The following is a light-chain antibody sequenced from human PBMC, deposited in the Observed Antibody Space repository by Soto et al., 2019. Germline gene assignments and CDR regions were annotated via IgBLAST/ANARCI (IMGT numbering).Light chain of an antibody. CDR3: QQTLHFPHT. CDR2: AAS. V-gene: IGKV1-39*01. Sequence: DIQMTQSPSSLSASLGDRVIITFLASQSVITYLNWYQQKVGKAPKVLIFAASNLQSGVPSRFSGSGSGTGFTLTISSLQPEDFATYYCQQTLHFPHTFGPGTKVDIK. CDR1: QSVITY. J-gene: IGKJ1*01.